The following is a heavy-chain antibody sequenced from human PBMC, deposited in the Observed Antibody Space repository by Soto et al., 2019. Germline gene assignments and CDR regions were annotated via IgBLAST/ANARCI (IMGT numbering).Heavy chain of an antibody. Sequence: LVQSGAEVKKPGASVKVSCKASGYTFTSYGISWVRQAPGQGLEWMGWISAYNGNTNYAQKLQGRVTMTTDTSTSTAYMDLRSLRSDDTAVYYCARVLWFGELSHYYYAMDVWGQGTTVTVSS. CDR1: GYTFTSYG. CDR3: ARVLWFGELSHYYYAMDV. V-gene: IGHV1-18*01. J-gene: IGHJ6*02. CDR2: ISAYNGNT. D-gene: IGHD3-10*01.